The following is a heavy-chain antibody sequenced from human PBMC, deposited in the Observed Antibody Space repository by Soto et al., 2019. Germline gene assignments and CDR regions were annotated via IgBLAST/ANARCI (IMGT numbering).Heavy chain of an antibody. CDR3: ARAVIDP. CDR1: GFTFSDYY. J-gene: IGHJ5*02. CDR2: ISSGSTI. Sequence: GGSLRLSCAASGFTFSDYYMSWIRQAPGRGLEWVSYISSGSTIYYADSVKGRFTISRDNAKNSLYLQMNSLRAEDTAVYYCARAVIDPWGQGTLVTVSS. V-gene: IGHV3-11*01.